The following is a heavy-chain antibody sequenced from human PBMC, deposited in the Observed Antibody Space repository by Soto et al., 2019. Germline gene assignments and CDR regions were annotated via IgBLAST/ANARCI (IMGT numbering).Heavy chain of an antibody. V-gene: IGHV1-69*02. Sequence: QVQLVQSGAEVKKPGSSVKVSCKASGGTFSSYTISWVRQAPGQGLEWMGRIIPILGIANYAQKFQGRVTITADKSTSTAYMELSSLRSEDTAVYYCARVSGEDCGGDGYSGYWGQGTLVTVSS. CDR1: GGTFSSYT. CDR2: IIPILGIA. D-gene: IGHD2-21*02. J-gene: IGHJ4*02. CDR3: ARVSGEDCGGDGYSGY.